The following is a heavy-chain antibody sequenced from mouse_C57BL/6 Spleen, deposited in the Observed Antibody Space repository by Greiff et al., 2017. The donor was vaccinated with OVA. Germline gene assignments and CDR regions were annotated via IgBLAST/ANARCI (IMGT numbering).Heavy chain of an antibody. Sequence: QVQLKQPGAELVRPGSSVKLSCKASGYTFTSYWMDWVKQRPGQGLEWIGNIYPSDSETHYNQKFKDKATLTVDKSSSTAYMQLSSLTSEDSAVYYCARRHDGYLFAYWGQGTLVTVSA. CDR3: ARRHDGYLFAY. CDR1: GYTFTSYW. CDR2: IYPSDSET. V-gene: IGHV1-61*01. D-gene: IGHD2-3*01. J-gene: IGHJ3*01.